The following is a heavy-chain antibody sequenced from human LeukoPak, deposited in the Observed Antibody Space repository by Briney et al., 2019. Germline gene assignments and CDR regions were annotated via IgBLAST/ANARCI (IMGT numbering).Heavy chain of an antibody. D-gene: IGHD3-3*02. J-gene: IGHJ3*02. CDR3: AREISRTGAFDI. CDR1: GFTVSSNY. CDR2: IYSGGST. Sequence: GGSLRLSCAASGFTVSSNYMSWVRQAPGKGLEWVSVIYSGGSTYYADSVKGRFTISRDNSKNTLYLQMDSLRAEDTAVYYCAREISRTGAFDIWGQGTMVTVSS. V-gene: IGHV3-53*05.